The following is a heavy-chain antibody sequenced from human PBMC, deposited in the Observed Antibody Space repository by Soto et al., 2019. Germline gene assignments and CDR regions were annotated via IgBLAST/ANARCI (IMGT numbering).Heavy chain of an antibody. Sequence: PSETLSLTCTVSGGSVSSPESYWSWIRQSPGKGLEWIGHIYYSGSSDCNPSLKSRFTISLDTSKNQFYLKLNSVTAADTAVYYCARAGGDYRFGWFDPWGQGALVTVSS. CDR2: IYYSGSS. V-gene: IGHV4-30-4*01. D-gene: IGHD4-17*01. J-gene: IGHJ5*02. CDR1: GGSVSSPESY. CDR3: ARAGGDYRFGWFDP.